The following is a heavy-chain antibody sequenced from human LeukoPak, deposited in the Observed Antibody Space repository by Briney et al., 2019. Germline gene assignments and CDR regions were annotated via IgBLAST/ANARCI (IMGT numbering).Heavy chain of an antibody. CDR3: ARGRKYQLPTYYYGSGSYDYFDY. CDR2: INHSGST. Sequence: SETLSLTCAVYGGSFSGYYWSWIRRPPGKGLEWIGEINHSGSTNYNPSLKSRVTISVDTSKNQFSLKLSSVTAADTAVYYCARGRKYQLPTYYYGSGSYDYFDYWGQGTLVTVSS. V-gene: IGHV4-34*01. CDR1: GGSFSGYY. J-gene: IGHJ4*02. D-gene: IGHD3-10*01.